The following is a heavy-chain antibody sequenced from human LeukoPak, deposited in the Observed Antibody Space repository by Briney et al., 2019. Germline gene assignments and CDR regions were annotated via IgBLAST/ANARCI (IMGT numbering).Heavy chain of an antibody. CDR2: MNPNSGNT. D-gene: IGHD3-16*01. CDR3: ARDRDTLDYYYMDV. J-gene: IGHJ6*03. Sequence: ASVKVSCKASGYTFTSYDINWVRQATGQGLEWMGWMNPNSGNTGYAQKFQGRVTITRNTSISTAYMELSSLRSEDTAVYYCARDRDTLDYYYMDVWGKGTTVTVSS. V-gene: IGHV1-8*03. CDR1: GYTFTSYD.